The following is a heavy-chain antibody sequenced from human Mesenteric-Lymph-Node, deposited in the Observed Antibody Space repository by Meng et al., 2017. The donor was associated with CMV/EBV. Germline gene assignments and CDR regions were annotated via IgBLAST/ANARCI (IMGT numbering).Heavy chain of an antibody. CDR3: ARAGGIYDSPDV. Sequence: SLKISCAASGFTFDDYAMHWVRQAPGKGLVWVSGISWNSGSIGYADSVKGRFTISRDNAKNSLYLQMNSLRAEDMALYYCARAGGIYDSPDVWGQGTTVTVSS. J-gene: IGHJ6*02. CDR2: ISWNSGSI. D-gene: IGHD3-3*01. V-gene: IGHV3-9*03. CDR1: GFTFDDYA.